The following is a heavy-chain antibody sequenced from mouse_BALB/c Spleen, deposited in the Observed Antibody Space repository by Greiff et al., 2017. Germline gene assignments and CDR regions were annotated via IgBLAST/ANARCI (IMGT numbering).Heavy chain of an antibody. V-gene: IGHV1S81*02. CDR3: TRDGNYGAMDY. Sequence: VQLHQSGAELVKPGASVKLSCKASGYTFTSYYMYWVKQRPGQGLEWIGEINPSNGGTNFNEKFKSKATLTVDKSYSTAYMQLSSLTSEDSAVYYCTRDGNYGAMDYWGQGTSVTVSS. CDR2: INPSNGGT. CDR1: GYTFTSYY. D-gene: IGHD2-1*01. J-gene: IGHJ4*01.